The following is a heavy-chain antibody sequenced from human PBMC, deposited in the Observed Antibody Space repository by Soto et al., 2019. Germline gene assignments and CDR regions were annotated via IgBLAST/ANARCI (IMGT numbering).Heavy chain of an antibody. CDR3: AREAMATIKAPHFDY. Sequence: SETLSFTCAVYGGSFSGYYWSWIRQPPGKGLEWIGEINHTGNTNYNPSLMGRVTISVDTSKNQFSLKVNSVTAADTAVYYCAREAMATIKAPHFDYWGQGTLVSVSS. CDR1: GGSFSGYY. D-gene: IGHD5-12*01. J-gene: IGHJ4*02. V-gene: IGHV4-34*01. CDR2: INHTGNT.